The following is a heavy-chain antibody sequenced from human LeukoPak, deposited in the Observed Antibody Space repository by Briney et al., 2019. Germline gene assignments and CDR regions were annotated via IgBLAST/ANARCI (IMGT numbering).Heavy chain of an antibody. J-gene: IGHJ4*02. CDR1: GFTFSLYA. CDR3: AGGVSSWRYYYDY. V-gene: IGHV3-23*01. Sequence: GGSLRLSCAASGFTFSLYAMSWVRQAPGKWLDWVSTISGNGGSTYDADSVGGRFTISRDNSKDTVYLQIYNLKAEDTAVYYCAGGVSSWRYYYDYWGQGTLVIVSS. D-gene: IGHD6-13*01. CDR2: ISGNGGST.